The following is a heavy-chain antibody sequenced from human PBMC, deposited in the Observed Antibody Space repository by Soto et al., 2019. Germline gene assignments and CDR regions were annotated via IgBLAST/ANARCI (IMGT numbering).Heavy chain of an antibody. V-gene: IGHV1-8*01. J-gene: IGHJ6*02. CDR1: GYTFTSYD. Sequence: QVQLVQSGAEVKKPGASVKVSCKASGYTFTSYDINWVRQATGQGLEWMGWMNPNSGNTGYALKFQGRVTMTRNTSISTAYMELSSLRSEDTAVYYCAIITGTTWYYGMDVWGQGTTVTVSS. CDR3: AIITGTTWYYGMDV. CDR2: MNPNSGNT. D-gene: IGHD1-7*01.